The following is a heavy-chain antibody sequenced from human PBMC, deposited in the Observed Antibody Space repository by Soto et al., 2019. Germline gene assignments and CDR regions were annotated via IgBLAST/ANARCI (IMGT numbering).Heavy chain of an antibody. V-gene: IGHV3-23*01. CDR3: AKGQGYYDSSGYSLDY. J-gene: IGHJ4*02. CDR2: ISGSGDFT. Sequence: PGGSLRLSCGASVFSFDNYAMSWVRQAPGRGLEWVSGISGSGDFTNYADSVRGRFTIFRDNSKSTLYLQLNSLRAEDTARYYCAKGQGYYDSSGYSLDYWGQGALVTVS. CDR1: VFSFDNYA. D-gene: IGHD3-22*01.